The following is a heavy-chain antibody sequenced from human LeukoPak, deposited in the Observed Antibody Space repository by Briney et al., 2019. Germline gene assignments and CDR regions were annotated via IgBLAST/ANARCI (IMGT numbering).Heavy chain of an antibody. CDR1: GGTFSSYA. D-gene: IGHD2-2*01. CDR3: ARSENYCSSTSCKEYYFDY. Sequence: SVKVSCKASGGTFSSYAISWVRQAPGQGLEWMGGIIPIFGTANYAQKFQGRVTITTDESTGTAYMELSSLRSEDTAVYYCARSENYCSSTSCKEYYFDYWGQGTLVTVSS. J-gene: IGHJ4*02. CDR2: IIPIFGTA. V-gene: IGHV1-69*05.